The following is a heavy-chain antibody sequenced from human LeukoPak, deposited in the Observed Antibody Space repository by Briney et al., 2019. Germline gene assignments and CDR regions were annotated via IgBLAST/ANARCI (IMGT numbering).Heavy chain of an antibody. CDR1: GFTFSSYG. D-gene: IGHD6-13*01. V-gene: IGHV3-23*01. CDR2: ISGSGGST. Sequence: PGGSLRLSCAASGFTFSSYGMSWVRQAPGKGLEWVSAISGSGGSTYYADSVKGRFTISRDNSKNTLYLQMNSLRAEDTAVYYCAKGGDREQQLPGDYFDYWGQGTLVTVSS. CDR3: AKGGDREQQLPGDYFDY. J-gene: IGHJ4*02.